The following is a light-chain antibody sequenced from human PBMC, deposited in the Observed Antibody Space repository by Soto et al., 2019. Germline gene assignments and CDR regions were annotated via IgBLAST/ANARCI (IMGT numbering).Light chain of an antibody. V-gene: IGLV2-14*01. J-gene: IGLJ1*01. CDR3: SSYTITATLVV. CDR2: EVT. Sequence: QSVLTQPASVSGSPGRSITISCTGSGGDVGGYNYVSWYQQHPGKAPKLIIYEVTNRPSGVSTRFSASTSGNTASLPISGLQAEDEAYYYCSSYTITATLVVFGTGTKVTVL. CDR1: GGDVGGYNY.